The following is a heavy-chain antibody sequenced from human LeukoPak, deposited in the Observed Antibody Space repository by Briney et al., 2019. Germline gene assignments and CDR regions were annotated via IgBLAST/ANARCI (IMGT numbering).Heavy chain of an antibody. Sequence: SETLSLTCTVSGGSISSYYWSWIRQPPGKGLEWIGYIYYSGSTNYNPSLKSRVTISVDTSKNQFSLRLSSVTAADTAVYYCARWRPYDGSGYNWFDPWGQGTLVTVSS. CDR1: GGSISSYY. CDR2: IYYSGST. J-gene: IGHJ5*02. CDR3: ARWRPYDGSGYNWFDP. D-gene: IGHD3-22*01. V-gene: IGHV4-59*01.